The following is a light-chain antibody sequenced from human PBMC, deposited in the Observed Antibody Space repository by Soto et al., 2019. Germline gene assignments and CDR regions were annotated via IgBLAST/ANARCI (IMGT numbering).Light chain of an antibody. J-gene: IGKJ5*01. CDR2: DAS. CDR1: QSVSSY. V-gene: IGKV3-11*01. Sequence: ELVLTQSPATLSLSPGGRATPSCRASQSVSSYLAWYQQKPGQAPRLLIYDASTRATGIPARFSGSGSGTDFTLTISSLEPEDLAVYYCQQRSNWPPITVGQGTRLEIK. CDR3: QQRSNWPPIT.